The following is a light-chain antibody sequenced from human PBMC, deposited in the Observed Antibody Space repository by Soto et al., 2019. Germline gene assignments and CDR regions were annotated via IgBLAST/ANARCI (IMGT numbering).Light chain of an antibody. CDR2: DAS. V-gene: IGKV3D-11*01. J-gene: IGKJ5*01. CDR3: QQRSNSFT. Sequence: EIVLTQSPSTLSLSPGERATLSCRASQGISSYLAWYQQKPGQAPRLLIYDASNRATGIPARFSGSGPGTDFPPTTSSLDPEVLAVYYCQQRSNSFTFGQGTRVEIK. CDR1: QGISSY.